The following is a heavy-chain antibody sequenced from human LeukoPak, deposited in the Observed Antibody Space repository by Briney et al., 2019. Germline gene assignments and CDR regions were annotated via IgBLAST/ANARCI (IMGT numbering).Heavy chain of an antibody. J-gene: IGHJ4*02. CDR1: GGSISSSSYY. Sequence: SETLSLTCTVSGGSISSSSYYWGWIRQPPGKGLEWIGSIYYGGSTYYNPSLKSRVTISVDTSKNQFSLKLSSVTAADTAVYHCARPGAVAGTGDFDYWGQGTLVTVSS. D-gene: IGHD6-19*01. CDR3: ARPGAVAGTGDFDY. CDR2: IYYGGST. V-gene: IGHV4-39*01.